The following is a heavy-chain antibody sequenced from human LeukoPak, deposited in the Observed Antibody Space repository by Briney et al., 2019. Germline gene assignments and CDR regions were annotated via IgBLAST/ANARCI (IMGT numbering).Heavy chain of an antibody. V-gene: IGHV3-30*04. CDR1: GFTFGTYA. Sequence: GGSLRLSCAASGFTFGTYAMHWVRQAPVKGLEWVAVIKFDGSNIHYADSVRGRFTISRDNSKNTLYLQINSLRAEDTAIYYCVREKSTGDYRTADYWGQGTLVTVPS. D-gene: IGHD4-17*01. CDR2: IKFDGSNI. CDR3: VREKSTGDYRTADY. J-gene: IGHJ4*02.